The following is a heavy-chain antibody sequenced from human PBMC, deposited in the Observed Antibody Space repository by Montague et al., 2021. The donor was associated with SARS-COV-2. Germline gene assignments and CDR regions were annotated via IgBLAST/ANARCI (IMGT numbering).Heavy chain of an antibody. CDR3: ARVFPRWLQFDPYFDY. CDR1: GDSISSYY. V-gene: IGHV4-59*01. CDR2: IYYSGST. J-gene: IGHJ4*02. Sequence: SETLSLTCIVSGDSISSYYWSWIRQPPGKGLEWIGYIYYSGSTNYNPSLKSRVTISVDTSKNQLSLKLSSVTAADTAVYYCARVFPRWLQFDPYFDYWGQGPLVTVSS. D-gene: IGHD5-24*01.